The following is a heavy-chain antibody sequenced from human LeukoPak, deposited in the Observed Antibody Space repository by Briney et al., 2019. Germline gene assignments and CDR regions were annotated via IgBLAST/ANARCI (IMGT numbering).Heavy chain of an antibody. CDR1: GYSFTTYW. Sequence: GEPLKISCKGSGYSFTTYWISWVRHIPGKGLEWIGIIYPRTSDTRYSPSFQGQGTISAAQPISTAYLQWRSLKASDTAMYFCAVYGTTATSNWFDTWGPGTLVIVSS. D-gene: IGHD4-17*01. J-gene: IGHJ5*02. CDR2: IYPRTSDT. CDR3: AVYGTTATSNWFDT. V-gene: IGHV5-51*04.